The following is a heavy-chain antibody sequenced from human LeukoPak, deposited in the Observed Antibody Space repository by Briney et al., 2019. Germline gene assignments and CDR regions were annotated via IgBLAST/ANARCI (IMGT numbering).Heavy chain of an antibody. J-gene: IGHJ6*03. Sequence: SETLSLTCTVSGGSISSSSDYWGWIRQPPGKGLEWIGSIYYSVTAYYNPSLKSRVTISVDTSKNQFSLKLSSVTAADTAVYYCARVDVTPPSYYYYMDVWGKGTTVTVSS. D-gene: IGHD1-14*01. CDR2: IYYSVTA. CDR3: ARVDVTPPSYYYYMDV. V-gene: IGHV4-39*07. CDR1: GGSISSSSDY.